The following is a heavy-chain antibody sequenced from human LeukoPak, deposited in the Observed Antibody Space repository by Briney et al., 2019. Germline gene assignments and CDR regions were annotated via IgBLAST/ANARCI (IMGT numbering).Heavy chain of an antibody. CDR1: GFTVRTYW. Sequence: PGGSLRLSWAASGFTVRTYWVRGVRQARGKGLEGVANINQDESEKYYVHSVKGRFTISRDNAKNSLYLQMNRLGAEDTAVYYCARVRVSSYYGMDIWGQGATVTVSS. CDR2: INQDESEK. J-gene: IGHJ6*02. D-gene: IGHD2/OR15-2a*01. V-gene: IGHV3-7*05. CDR3: ARVRVSSYYGMDI.